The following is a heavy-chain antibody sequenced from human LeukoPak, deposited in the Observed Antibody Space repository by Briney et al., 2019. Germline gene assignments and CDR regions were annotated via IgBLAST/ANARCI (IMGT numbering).Heavy chain of an antibody. D-gene: IGHD3-22*01. CDR2: ISAYNGNT. Sequence: ASVTVSCKASGYTFTSYYMHWVRQAPGQGLEWMGWISAYNGNTNYAQKLQGRVTMTTDTSTSTAYMELRSLRSDDTAVYYCAREIDYYDSSGYPNAFDIWGQGTMVTVSS. CDR3: AREIDYYDSSGYPNAFDI. V-gene: IGHV1-18*04. J-gene: IGHJ3*02. CDR1: GYTFTSYY.